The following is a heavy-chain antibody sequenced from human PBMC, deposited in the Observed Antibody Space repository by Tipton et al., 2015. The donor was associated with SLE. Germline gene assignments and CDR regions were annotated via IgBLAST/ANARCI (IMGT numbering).Heavy chain of an antibody. J-gene: IGHJ3*02. Sequence: TLSLTCTVSGGSISSGSYYWGWIRQPPGKGLEWIGSIYYSGSTYYNPSLKSRVTISVDTSKNQFSLKLSSVTAADTAVYYCASGPHAFDIWGQGTMVTVSS. V-gene: IGHV4-39*07. CDR2: IYYSGST. D-gene: IGHD3/OR15-3a*01. CDR1: GGSISSGSYY. CDR3: ASGPHAFDI.